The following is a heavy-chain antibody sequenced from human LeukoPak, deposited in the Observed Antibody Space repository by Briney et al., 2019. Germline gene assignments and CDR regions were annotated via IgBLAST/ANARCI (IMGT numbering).Heavy chain of an antibody. Sequence: ASVKVSCKASGGTFSSYAISWVRQAPGQRLEWMGGIIPIFGTANYAQKFQGRVTITADESTSTAYMELSSLRSEDTAVYYCARDVEGGLRPPIGAFDIWGQGTMVTVSS. V-gene: IGHV1-69*13. CDR2: IIPIFGTA. CDR3: ARDVEGGLRPPIGAFDI. J-gene: IGHJ3*02. D-gene: IGHD5-12*01. CDR1: GGTFSSYA.